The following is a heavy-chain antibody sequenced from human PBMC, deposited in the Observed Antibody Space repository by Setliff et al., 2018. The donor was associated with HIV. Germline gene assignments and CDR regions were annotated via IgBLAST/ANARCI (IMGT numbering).Heavy chain of an antibody. CDR2: IYYSGST. Sequence: SETLSLTCTVSGGSISSYYWSWIRQPPGKGLEWIGYIYYSGSTNYNPSLKSRVTISVDTSKNQFSLKLSSVTAADTAVYYRARVQRVGSVEGYFDYWGQGTLVTVSS. CDR3: ARVQRVGSVEGYFDY. V-gene: IGHV4-59*08. CDR1: GGSISSYY. D-gene: IGHD3-10*01. J-gene: IGHJ4*02.